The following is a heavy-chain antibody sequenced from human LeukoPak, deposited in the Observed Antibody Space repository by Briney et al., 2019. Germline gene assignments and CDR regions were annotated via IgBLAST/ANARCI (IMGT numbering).Heavy chain of an antibody. V-gene: IGHV4-39*07. Sequence: SETLSLTCTVSGGSISSSSYYWGWIRQPPGKGLEWIGSIYYSGSTYYNPSLKSRVTISVDTSKNQFSLKLSSVTAADTAVYYCARGPNYYDSSGYQTPPDYWGQGTLVTVSS. CDR3: ARGPNYYDSSGYQTPPDY. CDR2: IYYSGST. D-gene: IGHD3-22*01. CDR1: GGSISSSSYY. J-gene: IGHJ4*02.